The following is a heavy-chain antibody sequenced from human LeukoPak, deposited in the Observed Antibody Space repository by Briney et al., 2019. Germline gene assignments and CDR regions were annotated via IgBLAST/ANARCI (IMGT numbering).Heavy chain of an antibody. CDR3: ARGKRRDYYDSSGYYYRGNRRDEYYYYYGMDV. D-gene: IGHD3-22*01. CDR2: IYYSGST. Sequence: SETLSLTCTVSGGSVSSGSYYWSWIRQPPGKGLEWIGYIYYSGSTNYNPSLKSRVTISVDTSKNQFSLKLSSVTAADMAVYYCARGKRRDYYDSSGYYYRGNRRDEYYYYYGMDVWGQGTTVTVSS. V-gene: IGHV4-61*01. J-gene: IGHJ6*02. CDR1: GGSVSSGSYY.